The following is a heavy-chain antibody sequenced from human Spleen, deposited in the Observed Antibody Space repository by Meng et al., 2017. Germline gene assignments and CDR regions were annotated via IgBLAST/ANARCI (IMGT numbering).Heavy chain of an antibody. V-gene: IGHV4-34*01. CDR1: GGSFSGYY. CDR3: ARDQDIVVLAAARWFDP. D-gene: IGHD2-2*01. Sequence: QVQLQQWGAGMLKPSETLSLPCPVYGGSFSGYYWSWIRQPPGKGLEWIGEINHSGSTNYNPSLKSRVTISVDTSKNQFSLKLSSVTAADTAVYYCARDQDIVVLAAARWFDPWGQGTLVTVSS. J-gene: IGHJ5*02. CDR2: INHSGST.